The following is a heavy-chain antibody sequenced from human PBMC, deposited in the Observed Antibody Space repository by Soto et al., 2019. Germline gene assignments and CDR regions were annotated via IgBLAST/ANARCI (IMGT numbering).Heavy chain of an antibody. Sequence: PGGSLRLSCATSGFTFSNAWTSWVRQAPGKGLEWVGRIKSKTDGGTTEYAAPVKGRFTISRDDSKNTLHLQMSSLKTEDTAVYYCTTGVRCSSTSCSFDSWGQGTLVTVSS. J-gene: IGHJ4*02. V-gene: IGHV3-15*01. CDR2: IKSKTDGGTT. CDR3: TTGVRCSSTSCSFDS. D-gene: IGHD2-2*01. CDR1: GFTFSNAW.